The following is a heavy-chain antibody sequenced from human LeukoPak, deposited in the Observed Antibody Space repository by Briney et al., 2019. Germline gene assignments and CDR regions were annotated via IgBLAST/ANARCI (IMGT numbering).Heavy chain of an antibody. CDR1: GGSISSSNW. V-gene: IGHV4-4*02. J-gene: IGHJ5*02. CDR3: ARSDCSGGSCYQLDNWFDP. CDR2: IYHSGST. Sequence: PSETLSLTCAVSGGSISSSNWWSWVRQPPGKGLEWIGEIYHSGSTNYNPSLKSRVTISVDKSKNQFSLKLSSVTAADTAVYYCARSDCSGGSCYQLDNWFDPWGQGTLVTVSS. D-gene: IGHD2-15*01.